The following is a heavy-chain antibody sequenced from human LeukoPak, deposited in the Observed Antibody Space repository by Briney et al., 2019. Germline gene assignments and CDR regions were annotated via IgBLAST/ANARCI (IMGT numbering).Heavy chain of an antibody. V-gene: IGHV4-59*01. D-gene: IGHD3-10*01. Sequence: SETLSLTCTVSGASLSSYYWSGVRQPPGKGLEWIGLISYIGSTNYNPPLRSRVTISVDTSKTQFSLKLSSVPAADTAIYYCARVHGSGSYLNSWGQGTLVTVSS. J-gene: IGHJ4*02. CDR2: ISYIGST. CDR3: ARVHGSGSYLNS. CDR1: GASLSSYY.